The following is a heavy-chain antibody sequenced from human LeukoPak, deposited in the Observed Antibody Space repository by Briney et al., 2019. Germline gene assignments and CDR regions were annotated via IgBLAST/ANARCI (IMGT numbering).Heavy chain of an antibody. CDR3: AAASRGDYVWGSYRYNY. Sequence: GASVKVSCKASGGTFSSYAISWVRQAPGQGLEWMGGIIPIFGTANYAQKFQGRVTITADESTSTAYMELSSLRSEDTAVYYCAAASRGDYVWGSYRYNYWGQGTLVTVSS. V-gene: IGHV1-69*13. D-gene: IGHD3-16*02. J-gene: IGHJ4*02. CDR2: IIPIFGTA. CDR1: GGTFSSYA.